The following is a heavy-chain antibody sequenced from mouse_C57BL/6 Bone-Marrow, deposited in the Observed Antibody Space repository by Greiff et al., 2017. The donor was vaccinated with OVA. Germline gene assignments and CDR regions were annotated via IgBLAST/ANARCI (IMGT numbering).Heavy chain of an antibody. J-gene: IGHJ3*01. CDR3: ARHRGLRAWFAD. D-gene: IGHD2-4*01. CDR2: ISSGGSYT. Sequence: EVQGVESGGDLVKPGGSLKLSCAASGFTFSSYGMSWVRQTPDKRLEWVATISSGGSYTYYPDSVKGRFTISRDNAKNTLYLQMSSLKSEDTAMYYCARHRGLRAWFADWGQGTLVTVSA. V-gene: IGHV5-6*01. CDR1: GFTFSSYG.